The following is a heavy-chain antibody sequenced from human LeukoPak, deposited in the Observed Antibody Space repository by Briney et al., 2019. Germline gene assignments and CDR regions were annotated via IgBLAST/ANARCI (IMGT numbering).Heavy chain of an antibody. Sequence: GRSLRLSCSVAGFTFSTSVMHWVRQPPGKGLEYVSAISSNGDNTYYADSVKGRFTISRDNSKNTLYLQMSSLRADDTAVYYCVRGTGYWGQGTLVTVSS. CDR3: VRGTGY. CDR1: GFTFSTSV. CDR2: ISSNGDNT. J-gene: IGHJ4*02. V-gene: IGHV3-64D*06.